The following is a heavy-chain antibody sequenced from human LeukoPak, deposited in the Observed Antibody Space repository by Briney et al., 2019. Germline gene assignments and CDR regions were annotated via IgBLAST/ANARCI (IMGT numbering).Heavy chain of an antibody. CDR1: GYTLTELS. V-gene: IGHV1-24*01. D-gene: IGHD3-22*01. J-gene: IGHJ4*02. Sequence: ASVKVSCKVSGYTLTELSMHWVRQAPGEGLEWMGGFDPEDGETIYAQKFQGRVTMTEDTSTDTAYMELSSLRSEDTAVYYCARAPSYYDSSGYYDAGFDYWGQGTLVTVSS. CDR3: ARAPSYYDSSGYYDAGFDY. CDR2: FDPEDGET.